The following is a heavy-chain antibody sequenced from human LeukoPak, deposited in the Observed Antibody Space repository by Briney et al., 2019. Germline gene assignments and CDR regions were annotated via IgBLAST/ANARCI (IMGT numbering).Heavy chain of an antibody. CDR3: ARDYYDSSGYTYFQH. J-gene: IGHJ1*01. CDR2: IYTSGST. CDR1: GGSISSGSYY. Sequence: PSQTLSLTCTVSGGSISSGSYYWSWIRQPAGKGLERIGRIYTSGSTNYNPSLKSRVTISVDTSKNQFSLKLSSVTAADTAVYYCARDYYDSSGYTYFQHWGQGTLVTVSS. V-gene: IGHV4-61*02. D-gene: IGHD3-22*01.